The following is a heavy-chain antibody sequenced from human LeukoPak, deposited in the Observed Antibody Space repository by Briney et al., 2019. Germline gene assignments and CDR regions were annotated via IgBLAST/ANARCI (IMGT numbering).Heavy chain of an antibody. CDR2: IRYDGSNK. Sequence: PGGSLRLSCAASGFTFSSYGMHWVRQAPGKGLEWVAFIRYDGSNKYYADSVKGRFTISRDNSKNTLYLQMNSLRAEDTAVYYCARALGDYVWGSYRTAEYFQHWGQGTLVTVSS. D-gene: IGHD3-16*02. V-gene: IGHV3-30*02. J-gene: IGHJ1*01. CDR3: ARALGDYVWGSYRTAEYFQH. CDR1: GFTFSSYG.